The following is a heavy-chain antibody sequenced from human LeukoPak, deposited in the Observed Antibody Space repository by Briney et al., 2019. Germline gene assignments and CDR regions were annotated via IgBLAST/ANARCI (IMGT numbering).Heavy chain of an antibody. J-gene: IGHJ4*02. D-gene: IGHD6-19*01. V-gene: IGHV4-39*01. CDR3: ARHVPSWGSSGWFYFDY. Sequence: PSETLSLTCTVSGGSISSSTYYWGWIRQPPGKGLEWIGTIYYSGSTYYNPSLKSRVTISVDTSKNHFSLKLSSVTATDTAVYYCARHVPSWGSSGWFYFDYWGQGTLVTVSS. CDR2: IYYSGST. CDR1: GGSISSSTYY.